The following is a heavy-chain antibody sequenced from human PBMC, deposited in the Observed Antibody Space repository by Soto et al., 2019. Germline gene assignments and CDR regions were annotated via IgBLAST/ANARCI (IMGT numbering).Heavy chain of an antibody. D-gene: IGHD3-10*01. J-gene: IGHJ1*01. CDR3: AGPRNSGSVFPS. Sequence: LEWIGYIYYSGSTNYNPSLKSRVTISVDTSKKQFSLKLSSVTAADTAVYYCAGPRNSGSVFPSWGQGTLVTVS. CDR2: IYYSGST. V-gene: IGHV4-59*08.